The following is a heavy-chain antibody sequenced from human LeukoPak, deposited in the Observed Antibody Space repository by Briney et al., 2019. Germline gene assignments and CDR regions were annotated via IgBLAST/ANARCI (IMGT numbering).Heavy chain of an antibody. J-gene: IGHJ4*02. CDR3: ARDPSSRAAAGRGDY. V-gene: IGHV3-33*01. CDR1: GFTFSNFG. D-gene: IGHD6-13*01. Sequence: GRFLRLSCVTSGFTFSNFGMYWVRQTPGKGLEWVAVIWFDGSNDDYADSVKGRFTISRDNSKNTLFLEMNSLRAEDTAVYYCARDPSSRAAAGRGDYWGQGTLVIVSS. CDR2: IWFDGSND.